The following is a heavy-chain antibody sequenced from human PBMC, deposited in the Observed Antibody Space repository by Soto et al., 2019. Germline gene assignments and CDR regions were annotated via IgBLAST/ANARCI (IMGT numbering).Heavy chain of an antibody. CDR1: GFTFSSYG. CDR2: IWYDGSNK. CDR3: AREGLGSYYEGGTDYFDY. J-gene: IGHJ4*02. Sequence: QVQLVESGGGVVQPGRSLRLSCAASGFTFSSYGMHWVRQAPGKGLEWVAVIWYDGSNKYYADSVKGRFTISRDNSKNTLYLQMNSLRAEDTAVYYCAREGLGSYYEGGTDYFDYWGQGTLVTVSS. D-gene: IGHD1-26*01. V-gene: IGHV3-33*01.